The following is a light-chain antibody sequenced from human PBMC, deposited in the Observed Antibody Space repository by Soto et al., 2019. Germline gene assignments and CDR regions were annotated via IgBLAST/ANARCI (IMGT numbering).Light chain of an antibody. J-gene: IGKJ5*01. V-gene: IGKV3-20*01. CDR1: QSVSSSY. CDR2: VAF. CDR3: QQYGSSPSVT. Sequence: IVLTQSPGTLSLSPGERATLSCRASQSVSSSYLTWYQQKPGQAPRLLIYVAFSRATAIPDRFSGSGCGTDFTITISRLEPEDFAVYYCQQYGSSPSVTFGQGTRLEIK.